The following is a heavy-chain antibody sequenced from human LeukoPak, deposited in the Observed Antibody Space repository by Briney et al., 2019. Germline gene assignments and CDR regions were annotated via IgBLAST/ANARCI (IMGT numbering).Heavy chain of an antibody. D-gene: IGHD2-2*01. CDR2: IRGSGGST. CDR3: AKIIVVPAAYNWFDP. J-gene: IGHJ5*02. Sequence: GGSLRLTCAASGFTFSSYAMSWVRQAPGKGLEWVSAIRGSGGSTYYADSVKGRFTISRDNSKNTLYLQMNSLRAEDTAVYYCAKIIVVPAAYNWFDPWGQGTLVTVSS. CDR1: GFTFSSYA. V-gene: IGHV3-23*01.